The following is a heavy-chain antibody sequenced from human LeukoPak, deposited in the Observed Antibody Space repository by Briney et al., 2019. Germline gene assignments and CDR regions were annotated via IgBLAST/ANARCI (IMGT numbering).Heavy chain of an antibody. CDR3: ARDRTAMVNDYYYYYYMDV. J-gene: IGHJ6*03. CDR1: GFTFSSYG. V-gene: IGHV3-33*01. CDR2: IWYDGSNK. D-gene: IGHD5-18*01. Sequence: GRSLRLSCAASGFTFSSYGMHWVRQAPGKGLEWVAVIWYDGSNKYYADSVKGRFTISRDNSKNTLYLQMNSLRAEDTAVYYCARDRTAMVNDYYYYYYMDVWGKGTTATVSS.